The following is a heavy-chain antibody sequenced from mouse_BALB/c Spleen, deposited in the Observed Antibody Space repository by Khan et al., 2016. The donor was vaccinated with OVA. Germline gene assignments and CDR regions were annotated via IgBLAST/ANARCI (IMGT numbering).Heavy chain of an antibody. J-gene: IGHJ3*01. Sequence: QVQLKQSGAELARPGASVKMSCKASGYTFTTYTIHWVKQRPGQGLEWIGYIIPSTDYTTYNQKFKDKATLTADKSSSTAYMHLSSLTSDDSAVNYCAKEGAYYSADGWFAYWGQGTLVTVSA. D-gene: IGHD2-12*01. CDR3: AKEGAYYSADGWFAY. CDR1: GYTFTTYT. V-gene: IGHV1-4*01. CDR2: IIPSTDYT.